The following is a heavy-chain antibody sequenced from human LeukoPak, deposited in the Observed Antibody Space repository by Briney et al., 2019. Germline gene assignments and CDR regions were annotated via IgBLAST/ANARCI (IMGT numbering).Heavy chain of an antibody. CDR1: GFTFSSYA. J-gene: IGHJ4*02. CDR3: AKILGIAVGCIDY. CDR2: ISGSGSST. V-gene: IGHV3-23*01. D-gene: IGHD6-19*01. Sequence: PGGSLRLSCAASGFTFSSYAMSWVRQAPGKGLEWVSAISGSGSSTYYADSVKGRFTISRDNSKNTLYLQMNSLRAEDTAVYYCAKILGIAVGCIDYWGQGTLVTVSS.